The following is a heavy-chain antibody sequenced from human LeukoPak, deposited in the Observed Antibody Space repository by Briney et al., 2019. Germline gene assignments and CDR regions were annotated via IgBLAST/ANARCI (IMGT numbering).Heavy chain of an antibody. Sequence: ASVKVSCKASGYTFTAYYIHWVRLAPRQGLEWMGWISPNTGGTNYAQTFQGRVTMTRDTSISTAYMDLSRLTSDDTAVYYCARDWGLSGSYYGFSDYWGQGTLVTVSS. V-gene: IGHV1-2*02. D-gene: IGHD3-10*01. CDR3: ARDWGLSGSYYGFSDY. J-gene: IGHJ4*02. CDR2: ISPNTGGT. CDR1: GYTFTAYY.